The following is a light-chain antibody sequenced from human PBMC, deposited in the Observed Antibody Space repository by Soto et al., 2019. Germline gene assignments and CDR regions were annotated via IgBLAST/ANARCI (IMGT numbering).Light chain of an antibody. CDR1: QSVSTW. CDR2: TAS. J-gene: IGKJ4*02. Sequence: DIQMTQSPSTLAASVGDRVTITCRASQSVSTWLAWYQQKPGKAPKLLIYTASILQSGVSSRFSGSGSGTDFTLTISSLQPDDFATYYCQQYDRSPVTFGGGTKVEVK. CDR3: QQYDRSPVT. V-gene: IGKV1-5*03.